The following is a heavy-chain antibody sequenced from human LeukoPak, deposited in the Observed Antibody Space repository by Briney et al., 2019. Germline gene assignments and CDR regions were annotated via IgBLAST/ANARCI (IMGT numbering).Heavy chain of an antibody. CDR1: GFTFINYG. V-gene: IGHV3-30*03. CDR2: ISYDGSSK. D-gene: IGHD3-10*01. J-gene: IGHJ6*02. CDR3: ARQYYYGSGNGLDV. Sequence: GMSLRLSCAASGFTFINYGMHWVRQAPGKGLEWVALISYDGSSKYYADSVKGRIIISRDNSKNIMNLQMNSLRTEDTAVYYCARQYYYGSGNGLDVWGQGTTVTVSS.